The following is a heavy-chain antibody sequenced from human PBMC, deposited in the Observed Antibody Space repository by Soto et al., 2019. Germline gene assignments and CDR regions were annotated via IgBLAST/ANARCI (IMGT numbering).Heavy chain of an antibody. CDR1: GFTFSNHE. CDR2: ISSSGSPT. V-gene: IGHV3-48*03. J-gene: IGHJ3*02. D-gene: IGHD6-19*01. CDR3: ARVSGIAVAGTTGDAFDI. Sequence: PGGSLRLSCAASGFTFSNHEMNWVRQAPGKGLEWVSYISSSGSPTYYADSVKGRFTISRDNAKNSLYLQMNSLRGEDTAVYYCARVSGIAVAGTTGDAFDIWGQGTMVTVSS.